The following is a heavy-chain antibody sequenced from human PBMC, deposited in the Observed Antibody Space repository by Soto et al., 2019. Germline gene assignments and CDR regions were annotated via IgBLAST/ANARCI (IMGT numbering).Heavy chain of an antibody. CDR1: GGSFSSYA. J-gene: IGHJ6*02. D-gene: IGHD2-15*01. V-gene: IGHV1-69*12. CDR3: TRGEYCSGGRCYSDSPALSYYYGMDV. Sequence: QVQLVQSGAEVKKPGSSVKVSCKPSGGSFSSYAISWVRQAPGQGLEWMGGIIPIFGTPIYAQKFQGRVTITADETTSTAYMELSSLTSEDTAAYYCTRGEYCSGGRCYSDSPALSYYYGMDVWGQGTTVTVSS. CDR2: IIPIFGTP.